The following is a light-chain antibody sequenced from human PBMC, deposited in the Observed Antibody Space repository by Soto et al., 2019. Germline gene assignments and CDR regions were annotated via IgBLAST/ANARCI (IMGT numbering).Light chain of an antibody. J-gene: IGLJ1*01. Sequence: QCVPTQPASVTGSRGQSITICCTGNSSDVGGYNYVSWYQQQPGKAPKLMIYEVSNRPSGVSNRFSGCKSGNTACLTISELQAEEEADYYCSSYTSSSTLVFGTGTKVTVL. CDR3: SSYTSSSTLV. CDR1: SSDVGGYNY. V-gene: IGLV2-14*01. CDR2: EVS.